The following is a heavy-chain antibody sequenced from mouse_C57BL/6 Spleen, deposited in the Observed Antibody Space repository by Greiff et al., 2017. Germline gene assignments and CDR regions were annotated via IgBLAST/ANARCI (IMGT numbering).Heavy chain of an antibody. CDR1: GFTFTDYY. V-gene: IGHV7-3*01. D-gene: IGHD2-4*01. CDR3: ARIYYDYDDAMDY. J-gene: IGHJ4*01. Sequence: EVNVVESGGGLVQPGGSLSLSCAASGFTFTDYYMSWVRQPPGKALEWLGFIRNKANGYTTEYSASVKGRFTISRDNSQSILYLQMNALRAEDSATYYCARIYYDYDDAMDYWGQGTSVTVSS. CDR2: IRNKANGYTT.